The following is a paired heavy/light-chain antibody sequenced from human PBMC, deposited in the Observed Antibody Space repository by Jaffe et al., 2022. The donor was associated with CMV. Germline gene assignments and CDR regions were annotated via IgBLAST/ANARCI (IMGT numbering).Heavy chain of an antibody. CDR2: IIPIFGTA. CDR3: ARAGGSGSYYYYYGMDV. Sequence: QVQLVQSGAEVKKPGSSVKVSCKASGGTFSSYAISWVRQAPGQGLEWMGGIIPIFGTANYAQKFQGRVTITADESTSTAYMELSSLRSEDTAVYYCARAGGSGSYYYYYGMDVWGQGTTVTVSS. D-gene: IGHD1-26*01. J-gene: IGHJ6*02. V-gene: IGHV1-69*01. CDR1: GGTFSSYA.
Light chain of an antibody. J-gene: IGKJ1*01. CDR2: KAS. V-gene: IGKV1-5*03. CDR1: QSISSW. CDR3: QQYNSSPMA. Sequence: DIQMTQSPSTLSASVGDRVTITCRASQSISSWLAWYQQKPGKAPKLLIYKASSLESGVPSRFSGSGSGTEFTLTISSLQPDDFATYYCQQYNSSPMAFGQGTKVEIK.